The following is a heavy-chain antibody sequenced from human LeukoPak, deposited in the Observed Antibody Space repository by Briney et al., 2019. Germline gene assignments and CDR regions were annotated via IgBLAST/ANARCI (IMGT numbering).Heavy chain of an antibody. CDR3: AAVRGVIIAHYFDY. J-gene: IGHJ4*02. V-gene: IGHV3-23*01. D-gene: IGHD3-10*01. CDR1: GFTFSSYA. CDR2: ISGSGGRT. Sequence: GGSLRLSCAASGFTFSSYAMSWVRQAPGKGLEWVSAISGSGGRTYYADSVKGRFTISRDNSKNTLYLQMNSLRAEDTAVYYCAAVRGVIIAHYFDYWGQGTLVTVSS.